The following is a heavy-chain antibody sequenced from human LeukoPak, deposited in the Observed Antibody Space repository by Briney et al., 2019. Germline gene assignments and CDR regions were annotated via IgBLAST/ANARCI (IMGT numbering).Heavy chain of an antibody. V-gene: IGHV3-48*01. D-gene: IGHD3-3*01. CDR3: ARDWTEAIPYYDFWSGYPNWFDP. CDR1: GCTFSSYS. Sequence: QPGGSLRLSCAASGCTFSSYSMNWVRQAPGKGLEWVSYISSSSSTIYYADSVKGRFTISRDNAKNSLYLQMNSLRAEDTAVYYCARDWTEAIPYYDFWSGYPNWFDPWGQGTLVTVSS. CDR2: ISSSSSTI. J-gene: IGHJ5*02.